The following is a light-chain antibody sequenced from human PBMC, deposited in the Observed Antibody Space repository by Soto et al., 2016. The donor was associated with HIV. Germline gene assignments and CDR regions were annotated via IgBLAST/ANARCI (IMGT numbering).Light chain of an antibody. CDR3: QQYKNYPYT. CDR1: QSFSGW. CDR2: QAS. V-gene: IGKV1-5*03. J-gene: IGKJ2*01. Sequence: DIQMTQFPSTLSASIGDRVTITCRASQSFSGWLAWYQQIPGKAPKLLIYQASSLQSGVPSRFSGSGSGTEFTLTISSLQPDDFATYYCQQYKNYPYTFGRGTKVGDQT.